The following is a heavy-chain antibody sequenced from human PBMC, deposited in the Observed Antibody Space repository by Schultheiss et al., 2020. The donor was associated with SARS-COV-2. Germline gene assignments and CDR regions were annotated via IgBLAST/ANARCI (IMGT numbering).Heavy chain of an antibody. CDR1: GFSLSTSGV. Sequence: SGPTLVKPTQTLTLTCTFSGFSLSTSGVGVGWIRQPPGKGLEWIGSIYHSGSTNYNPSLKSRVTISVDTSKNQFSLKLSSVTAADTAVYYCASSRVSAARANFDYWGQGTLVTVSS. CDR2: IYHSGST. V-gene: IGHV4-39*07. D-gene: IGHD6-6*01. CDR3: ASSRVSAARANFDY. J-gene: IGHJ4*02.